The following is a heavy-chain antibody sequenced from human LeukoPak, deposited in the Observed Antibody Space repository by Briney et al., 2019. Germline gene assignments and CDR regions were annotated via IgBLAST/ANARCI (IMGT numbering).Heavy chain of an antibody. CDR1: DDSITMYY. Sequence: SETLSLTCSVSDDSITMYYWSWIRQPPGKGLEWIGYIYYSGSTNYNPSLKSRVTISVDTSKNQFSLKLSSVTAADTAVYYCARVKDKYYGSGSYELDYWGQGTLVTVSS. D-gene: IGHD3-10*01. CDR3: ARVKDKYYGSGSYELDY. V-gene: IGHV4-59*01. J-gene: IGHJ4*02. CDR2: IYYSGST.